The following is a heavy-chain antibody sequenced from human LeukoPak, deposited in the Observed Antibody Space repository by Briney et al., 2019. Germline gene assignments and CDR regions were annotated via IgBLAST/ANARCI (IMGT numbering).Heavy chain of an antibody. D-gene: IGHD2-15*01. Sequence: GGSLRLSCAASGLTVSNNYMKWVRQAPGKGLELVSLIYSGGSTYYADSVKGRFTISRDNPKNTVYLQMNNLRAEDTAVYYCARDRHCSGGSCSGLWGQGTLVTVSS. V-gene: IGHV3-53*01. J-gene: IGHJ4*02. CDR1: GLTVSNNY. CDR2: IYSGGST. CDR3: ARDRHCSGGSCSGL.